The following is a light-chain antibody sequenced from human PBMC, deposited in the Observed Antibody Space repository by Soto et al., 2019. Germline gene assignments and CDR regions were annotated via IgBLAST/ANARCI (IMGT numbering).Light chain of an antibody. V-gene: IGKV1-5*03. CDR2: KAS. CDR3: QHYNSYPWT. J-gene: IGKJ1*01. Sequence: DIQMTQSPSILSASVGDRVXXXXXXSQSISSWLAWXXQXPGKAPNLLIYKASHLESGVPSRFSGSGSGTEFTLTISSLQPGDFATYYCQHYNSYPWTFGQGTKVDIK. CDR1: QSISSW.